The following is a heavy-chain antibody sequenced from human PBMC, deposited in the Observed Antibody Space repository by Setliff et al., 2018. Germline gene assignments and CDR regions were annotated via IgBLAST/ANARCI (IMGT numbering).Heavy chain of an antibody. V-gene: IGHV4-31*03. D-gene: IGHD3-3*01. CDR1: GGSISSGGYY. CDR3: AREKGDPNYNFWSGYYLYYYYGMDV. J-gene: IGHJ6*02. CDR2: IYYSGST. Sequence: SETLSLTCTVSGGSISSGGYYWSWIRQHPGKGLEWIGYIYYSGSTYYNPSLKSRVTISVDTSKNQFSLKLSSVTAADTAVYYCAREKGDPNYNFWSGYYLYYYYGMDVWGQGTTVTV.